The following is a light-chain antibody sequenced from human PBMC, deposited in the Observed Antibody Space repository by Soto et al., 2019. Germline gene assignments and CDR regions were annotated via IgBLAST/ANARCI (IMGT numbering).Light chain of an antibody. J-gene: IGKJ1*01. Sequence: DIQMTQSPSSLSASVGDRVTITCRASQSISSYLNWYQQKPGKAPKLLIYLASSLQSGVPSRFSGSGSGTDFTLTIRSLQPEDFATYYCQQTYSTPWTFGQGTKVEIK. CDR2: LAS. V-gene: IGKV1-39*01. CDR1: QSISSY. CDR3: QQTYSTPWT.